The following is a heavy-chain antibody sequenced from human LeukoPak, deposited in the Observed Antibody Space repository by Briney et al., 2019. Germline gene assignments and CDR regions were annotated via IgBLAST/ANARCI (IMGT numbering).Heavy chain of an antibody. CDR3: ARARLGSWGLIGAFDI. V-gene: IGHV3-30*02. Sequence: GGSLRLSCAASGFTFSSYGMYWVRQAPGKGLEWVAFIRYDGSDKYYADSVKGRFTISRDNAKNSLYLQMNSLRAEDTAVYYCARARLGSWGLIGAFDIWGQGTMVTVSS. J-gene: IGHJ3*02. CDR2: IRYDGSDK. D-gene: IGHD6-13*01. CDR1: GFTFSSYG.